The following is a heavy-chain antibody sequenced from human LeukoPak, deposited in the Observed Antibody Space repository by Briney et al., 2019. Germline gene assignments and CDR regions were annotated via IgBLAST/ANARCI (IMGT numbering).Heavy chain of an antibody. CDR2: IFYSGST. D-gene: IGHD3-22*01. V-gene: IGHV4-39*01. CDR1: GASISSRSYY. Sequence: SETLSLTCTVSGASISSRSYYWGWVRQPPGKGLEWVGSIFYSGSTYYNPSLQSRVTMSVDTSNNQVSLKVTSVTAADTAVYYCARHEPSSFYYESRGNWFDPWGQGTLVTVSS. CDR3: ARHEPSSFYYESRGNWFDP. J-gene: IGHJ5*02.